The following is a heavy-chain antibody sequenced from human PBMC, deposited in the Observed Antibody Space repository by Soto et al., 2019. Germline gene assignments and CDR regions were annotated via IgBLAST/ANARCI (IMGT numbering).Heavy chain of an antibody. CDR2: IYYGGSI. Sequence: PSETLSLTCTLSGGSTSSSPYYWGWICQPPGRGPEWIGSIYYGGSIYYNPSLTSRVTISVDTSKNQFSLKLSSVTAADTAVYYCVTGLNYFDALGRGTLFTVSS. D-gene: IGHD1-1*01. V-gene: IGHV4-39*01. J-gene: IGHJ5*02. CDR3: VTGLNYFDA. CDR1: GGSTSSSPYY.